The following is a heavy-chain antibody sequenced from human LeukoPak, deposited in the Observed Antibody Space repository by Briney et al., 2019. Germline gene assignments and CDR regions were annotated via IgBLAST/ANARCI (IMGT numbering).Heavy chain of an antibody. Sequence: PSETLSLTCTVSGGSISSYYWSWIRQPAGKGLEWIGRIYTSGSTNYNPSLKSRVTMSVDTSKNQFSLKLSSVTAADTAVYYCARDTSAQDYGGPRGDAFDIWGQGTMVTVSS. J-gene: IGHJ3*02. D-gene: IGHD4-23*01. V-gene: IGHV4-4*07. CDR3: ARDTSAQDYGGPRGDAFDI. CDR1: GGSISSYY. CDR2: IYTSGST.